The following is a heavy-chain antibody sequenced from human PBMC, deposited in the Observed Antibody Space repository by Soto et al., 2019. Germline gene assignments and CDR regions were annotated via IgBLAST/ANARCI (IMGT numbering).Heavy chain of an antibody. CDR2: TRSNGEYT. V-gene: IGHV3-23*01. CDR1: GFTFSSFA. D-gene: IGHD2-2*01. CDR3: AKDSQSVSVSSARVYGMDV. Sequence: VQVLESGGGLVQPGGSLRLSCAGSGFTFSSFAMTWVRQAPGKGLEWVSTTRSNGEYTYYTDSVKGRFTVSRDNSKNALFLEMSSLRAEDTAIYYCAKDSQSVSVSSARVYGMDVWGQGTTVTVSS. J-gene: IGHJ6*02.